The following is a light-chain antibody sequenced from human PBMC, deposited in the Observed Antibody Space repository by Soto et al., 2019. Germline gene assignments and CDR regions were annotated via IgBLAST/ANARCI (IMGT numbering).Light chain of an antibody. CDR1: SSNIGARYD. Sequence: QSVLTQPPSVSGAPGQRVTISCTGSSSNIGARYDVHWYQQLPGTAPKLLIYDDINRPSGVPDRFSGSKSGTSASLAITGLQAEDEADYYCQSYDSSLSGVVFGAGTKLTVL. CDR3: QSYDSSLSGVV. CDR2: DDI. J-gene: IGLJ2*01. V-gene: IGLV1-40*01.